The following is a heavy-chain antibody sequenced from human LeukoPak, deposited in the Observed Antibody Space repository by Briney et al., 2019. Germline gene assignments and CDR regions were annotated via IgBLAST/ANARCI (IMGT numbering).Heavy chain of an antibody. CDR3: ARRRGSFDY. CDR1: GFTFSSYA. J-gene: IGHJ4*02. V-gene: IGHV3-30-3*01. D-gene: IGHD6-25*01. CDR2: ISYDGSNK. Sequence: GRSLRLSCAASGFTFSSYAMHWVRQAPGKGLEWVAVISYDGSNKFYADSVKGRFTISRDNSKNTLYLQMNSLRAEDTAVYYCARRRGSFDYWGQGTLVTVSS.